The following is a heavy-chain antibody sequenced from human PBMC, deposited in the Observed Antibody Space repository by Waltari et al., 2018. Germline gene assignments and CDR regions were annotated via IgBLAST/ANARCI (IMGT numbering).Heavy chain of an antibody. CDR2: IKSKTDGGTI. J-gene: IGHJ4*02. CDR1: GFIFRNAW. CDR3: TTGFEGGGNSIVY. V-gene: IGHV3-15*01. D-gene: IGHD2-21*02. Sequence: EVQLVESGGGLVKPGGSLRLSCAASGFIFRNAWMSWVRQAPGKGLEWVCRIKSKTDGGTIEHAAPVKGRFTISRDDSENTLYLQMSSLKTEDTAVYYCTTGFEGGGNSIVYWGQGTLVTVSS.